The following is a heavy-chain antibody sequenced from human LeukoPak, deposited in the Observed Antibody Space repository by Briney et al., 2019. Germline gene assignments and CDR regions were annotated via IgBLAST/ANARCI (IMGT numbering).Heavy chain of an antibody. CDR1: GDSIISSRYS. CDR3: ARLRDGRWLLEY. D-gene: IGHD5-12*01. Sequence: SETLSLTCTVSGDSIISSRYSWGWIRQPPGKGLEWIASIRYSGSTFYNPSFKSRVTISVDTSNNQLSLRLSSVTAADAAVYYCARLRDGRWLLEYWGQGTLVTVSS. CDR2: IRYSGST. V-gene: IGHV4-39*01. J-gene: IGHJ4*02.